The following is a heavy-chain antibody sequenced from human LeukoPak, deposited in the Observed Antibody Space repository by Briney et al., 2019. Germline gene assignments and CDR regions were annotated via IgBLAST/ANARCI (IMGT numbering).Heavy chain of an antibody. Sequence: SETLSLTCAVYGGSFSGYYWGWIRQPPGKGLEWIGEINHSGSTNYNPSLKSRVTISVDTSKNQCSLKLSSVTAADTAVYYCARHVTFHFDYWGQGTLVTVSS. J-gene: IGHJ4*02. CDR1: GGSFSGYY. CDR3: ARHVTFHFDY. D-gene: IGHD2-21*02. V-gene: IGHV4-34*01. CDR2: INHSGST.